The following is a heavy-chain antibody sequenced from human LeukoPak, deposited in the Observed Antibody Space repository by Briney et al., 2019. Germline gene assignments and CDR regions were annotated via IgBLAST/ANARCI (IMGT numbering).Heavy chain of an antibody. CDR3: AKGSSGYFADL. CDR1: GFIFNNFG. Sequence: GGSLRLSCTASGFIFNNFGLMWVRQAPGKGLEWASAISNDGGGTTYADLVKGRFTISRDNSKNTLFLQMNSLRAEDTALYYCAKGSSGYFADLWGQGTLVTVSS. V-gene: IGHV3-23*01. J-gene: IGHJ5*02. D-gene: IGHD3-22*01. CDR2: ISNDGGGT.